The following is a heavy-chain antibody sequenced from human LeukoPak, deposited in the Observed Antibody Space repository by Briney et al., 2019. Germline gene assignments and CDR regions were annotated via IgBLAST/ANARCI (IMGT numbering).Heavy chain of an antibody. V-gene: IGHV3-30*04. J-gene: IGHJ4*02. Sequence: GGSLRLSCAASGFTFSSYAMHWVRQAPGKGLEWVAVISYDGSNKYYADSVKGRFTISRDNSKDTLYLQMNSLRAEDTAVYYCAKDFGTMVRGVTGDYWGQGTLVTVSS. CDR2: ISYDGSNK. CDR3: AKDFGTMVRGVTGDY. CDR1: GFTFSSYA. D-gene: IGHD3-10*01.